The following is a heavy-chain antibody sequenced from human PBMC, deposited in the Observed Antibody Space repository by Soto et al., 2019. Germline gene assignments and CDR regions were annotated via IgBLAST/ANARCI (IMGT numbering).Heavy chain of an antibody. J-gene: IGHJ6*03. Sequence: SQSLSLTCAISGDSVSSDSAAWNWIRQCPSRGLEWLGRTYYRSKWYNDYAVSVESRITINPDTSKNQFSLQLNSVTPEDTAVYYCARAPIAAAGRRGYYYYMDVWGKGTTVTVSS. CDR2: TYYRSKWYN. CDR1: GDSVSSDSAA. CDR3: ARAPIAAAGRRGYYYYMDV. D-gene: IGHD6-13*01. V-gene: IGHV6-1*01.